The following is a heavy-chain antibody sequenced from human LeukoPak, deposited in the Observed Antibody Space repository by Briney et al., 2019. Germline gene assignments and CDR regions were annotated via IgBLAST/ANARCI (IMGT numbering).Heavy chain of an antibody. V-gene: IGHV1-69*13. Sequence: SVKVSCKASGGTFSSYAISWVRQAPGQGLEWMGGIIPIFGTANYAQKFQGRVTITADESTSTAYMELSGLRSEDTAVYYCARGSPHWGPVAPREEYFDLWGRGTLVTVSS. D-gene: IGHD6-19*01. CDR2: IIPIFGTA. CDR3: ARGSPHWGPVAPREEYFDL. CDR1: GGTFSSYA. J-gene: IGHJ2*01.